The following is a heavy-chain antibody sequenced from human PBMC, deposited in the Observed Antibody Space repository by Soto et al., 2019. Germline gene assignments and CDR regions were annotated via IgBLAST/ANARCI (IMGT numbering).Heavy chain of an antibody. CDR2: ISTSGDTI. J-gene: IGHJ4*02. CDR3: TRGPPGDF. Sequence: GGSLRLSCAGSGFTFSLYELNWVRQAPGKGLEWVSYISTSGDTIYYADSVKGRFTISRDNAKTSLYLQMNRLRAEDTAVYYCTRGPPGDFWGQGTPVTVSS. CDR1: GFTFSLYE. V-gene: IGHV3-48*03. D-gene: IGHD3-10*01.